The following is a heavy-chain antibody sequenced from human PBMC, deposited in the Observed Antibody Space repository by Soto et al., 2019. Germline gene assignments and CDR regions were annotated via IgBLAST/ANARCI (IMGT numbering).Heavy chain of an antibody. CDR1: GFTFSNYG. Sequence: GGSLRLSCAASGFTFSNYGMHWVRQAPGKGLEWMAVISYDGFNKYYADSVKGRFTISRDNSKNTLYLQINSLRPEDTAVYYCAKDQGSRGHWLDPWGQRTLVTVAS. CDR3: AKDQGSRGHWLDP. J-gene: IGHJ5*02. D-gene: IGHD6-13*01. V-gene: IGHV3-30*18. CDR2: ISYDGFNK.